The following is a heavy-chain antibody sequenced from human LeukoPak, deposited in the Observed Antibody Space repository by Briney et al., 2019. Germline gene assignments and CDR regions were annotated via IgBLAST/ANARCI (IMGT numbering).Heavy chain of an antibody. D-gene: IGHD6-19*01. CDR2: INAGNGNT. CDR1: GYTFTTYA. J-gene: IGHJ4*02. V-gene: IGHV1-3*01. Sequence: ASVKVSCKASGYTFTTYAMHWVRQAPGQRLEWMGWINAGNGNTKYSQKFQGRVTITRDTSASTVYMELSSLRSEDTAVYYCARGGWSRGFDYWGQGTLVTVSS. CDR3: ARGGWSRGFDY.